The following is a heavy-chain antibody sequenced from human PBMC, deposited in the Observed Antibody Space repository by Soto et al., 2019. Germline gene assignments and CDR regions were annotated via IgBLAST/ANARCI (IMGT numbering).Heavy chain of an antibody. Sequence: GGSLRRSCAASVFTFFRCLISLVLQAPVNWLEWLATIKWDASEKKYVDSVKGRLTMSRDNAKNSLYLQMDSLRAEDTAVYYCARDSGYGSGNYLNHYLDYWG. CDR1: VFTFFRCL. CDR2: IKWDASEK. V-gene: IGHV3-7*01. J-gene: IGHJ4*01. CDR3: ARDSGYGSGNYLNHYLDY. D-gene: IGHD3-10*01.